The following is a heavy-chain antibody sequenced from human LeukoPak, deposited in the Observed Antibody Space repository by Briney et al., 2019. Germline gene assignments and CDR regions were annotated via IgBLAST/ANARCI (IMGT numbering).Heavy chain of an antibody. J-gene: IGHJ4*02. CDR2: ISGSGGST. CDR3: AKETNQAVAGALDY. Sequence: GGSLRLSCAASGFTLRSNAMSWVGQAPGKGLNWVSAISGSGGSTYYADSVKGRFTISRDNSKNTLYLQMNSLRAEDTAVYYCAKETNQAVAGALDYWGQGTLVTVSS. CDR1: GFTLRSNA. D-gene: IGHD6-19*01. V-gene: IGHV3-23*01.